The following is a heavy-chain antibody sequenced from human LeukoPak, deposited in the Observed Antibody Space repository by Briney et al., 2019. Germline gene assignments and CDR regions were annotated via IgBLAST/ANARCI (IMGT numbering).Heavy chain of an antibody. CDR2: IIPILGTA. V-gene: IGHV1-69*13. CDR1: GGTFSSYA. CDR3: ARDGSGGSYESGYFDY. Sequence: ASVKVSCKASGGTFSSYAISWVRQAPGQGLEWMGGIIPILGTANYAQKFQGRVTITADESTSTAYMELSSLRSEDTAVYYCARDGSGGSYESGYFDYWGQGTLVTVSS. J-gene: IGHJ4*02. D-gene: IGHD2-15*01.